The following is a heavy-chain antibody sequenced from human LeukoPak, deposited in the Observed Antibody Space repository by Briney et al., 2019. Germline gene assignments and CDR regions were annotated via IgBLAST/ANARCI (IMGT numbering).Heavy chain of an antibody. Sequence: PGGSLRLSCAASGFTFGAYAMNWVRQAPGKGLEWVSTISGGGVSTYYADSVKGRFTMSRDNSKNTLHLQLDSLRAEDTAVYYCAKAQWERYYFDYWGQGTLVTVSS. J-gene: IGHJ4*02. CDR1: GFTFGAYA. CDR3: AKAQWERYYFDY. D-gene: IGHD1-26*01. CDR2: ISGGGVST. V-gene: IGHV3-23*01.